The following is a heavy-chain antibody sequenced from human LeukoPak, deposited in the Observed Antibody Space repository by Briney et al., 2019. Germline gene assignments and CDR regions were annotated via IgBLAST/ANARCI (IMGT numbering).Heavy chain of an antibody. Sequence: PGRSLRLSCAASGFTFSSYAMHWVRQAPGKGLGWVAVISYDGSNKYYADSVKGRFTISRDNSKNTLYLQMNSLRAEDTAVYYCARGLDSSGYLGFFGSPSFAGTWYFDYWGQGTLVTVSS. D-gene: IGHD3-22*01. J-gene: IGHJ4*02. CDR2: ISYDGSNK. CDR1: GFTFSSYA. CDR3: ARGLDSSGYLGFFGSPSFAGTWYFDY. V-gene: IGHV3-30*04.